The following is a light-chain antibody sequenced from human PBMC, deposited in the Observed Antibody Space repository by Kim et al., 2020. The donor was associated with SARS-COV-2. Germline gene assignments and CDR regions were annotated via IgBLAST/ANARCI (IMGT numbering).Light chain of an antibody. V-gene: IGKV3-15*01. CDR1: QSVRSN. CDR3: QQYNNWPRT. J-gene: IGKJ1*01. Sequence: EIVMTPSPATLSVSPGERATLSCRASQSVRSNVVWYQQKLGQAPRLLMYGASARATGIPARFSGSGSGTEFTLTISSLQSEDFAVYYCQQYNNWPRTFGQGTKVEIK. CDR2: GAS.